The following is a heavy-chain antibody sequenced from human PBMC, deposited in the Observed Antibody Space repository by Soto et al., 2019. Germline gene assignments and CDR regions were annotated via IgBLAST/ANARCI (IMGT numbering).Heavy chain of an antibody. Sequence: GGSLRLSCAASGFTFSSYGMHWVRQAPGKGLEWVAVISYDGSNKYYADSVKGRFTISRDNSKNTLYLQMNSLRAEDTAVYYCAKGGRPGSYGGYYGMDVWGQGTTVTVSS. CDR1: GFTFSSYG. CDR3: AKGGRPGSYGGYYGMDV. CDR2: ISYDGSNK. D-gene: IGHD1-26*01. J-gene: IGHJ6*02. V-gene: IGHV3-30*18.